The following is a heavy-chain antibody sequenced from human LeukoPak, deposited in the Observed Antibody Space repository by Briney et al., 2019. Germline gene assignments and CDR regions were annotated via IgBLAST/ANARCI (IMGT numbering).Heavy chain of an antibody. CDR1: GFTFTTYW. CDR2: INTDGSST. Sequence: PGGSLRLSCTASGFTFTTYWMHWVRHAPGKGLVWVSRINTDGSSTSYADSVKGRFTISRDNAKNTLYLQMNSLRAEDTAVYYCASDQMGPDYWGQGTLVTVSS. CDR3: ASDQMGPDY. D-gene: IGHD2-8*01. V-gene: IGHV3-74*01. J-gene: IGHJ4*02.